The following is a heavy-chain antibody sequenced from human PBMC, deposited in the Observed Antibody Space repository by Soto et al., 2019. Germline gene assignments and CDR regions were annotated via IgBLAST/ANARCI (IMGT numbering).Heavy chain of an antibody. CDR2: VKSKNDGGTT. Sequence: GGSLRLSCAASGFTFSNAWINWVRQAPGKGLEWVGRVKSKNDGGTTDFAAPVKGRFAISRDDSKNMVYLEMNSLQTEDTAVYYCARDTGSWYFDYWGQGTLVTVSS. CDR3: ARDTGSWYFDY. V-gene: IGHV3-15*07. CDR1: GFTFSNAW. D-gene: IGHD6-13*01. J-gene: IGHJ4*02.